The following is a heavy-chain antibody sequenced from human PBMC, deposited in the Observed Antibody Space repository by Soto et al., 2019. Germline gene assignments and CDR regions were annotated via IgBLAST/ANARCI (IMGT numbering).Heavy chain of an antibody. CDR1: GGSVSSGSYY. Sequence: QVQLQESGPGLVKPSETLSLTCTVSGGSVSSGSYYWSWIRQPPGKGLEWIGYIYYSGSTNYNPSLKSRVTISVDPSKNQSSLKPSSVNAADTAVNYGARVNVFDLDYWSQGTLVTVSS. CDR2: IYYSGST. J-gene: IGHJ4*02. D-gene: IGHD3-10*02. CDR3: ARVNVFDLDY. V-gene: IGHV4-61*01.